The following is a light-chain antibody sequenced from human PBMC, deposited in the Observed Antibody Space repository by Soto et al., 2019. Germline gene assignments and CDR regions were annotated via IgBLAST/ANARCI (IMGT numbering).Light chain of an antibody. CDR2: WAS. J-gene: IGKJ1*01. CDR1: QSVLYSPNNKNY. Sequence: DIVMTQSPDSLAVSLGERATINCKSSQSVLYSPNNKNYLAWYQQKPGQPPKLLVYWASTRESGVPDRFSGRGSETDFTLNINSLQAEDVAFYYCQQYINAPQTFGQGTKVEIK. CDR3: QQYINAPQT. V-gene: IGKV4-1*01.